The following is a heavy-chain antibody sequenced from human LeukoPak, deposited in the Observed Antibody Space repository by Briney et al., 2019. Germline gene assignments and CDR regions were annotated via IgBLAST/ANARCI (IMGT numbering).Heavy chain of an antibody. V-gene: IGHV1-18*01. CDR3: ARALYNHGWFPDYFDS. CDR2: ISAYNGNT. Sequence: ASVKVSCKASGGTFSSYAISWVRQAPGQGLEWMGWISAYNGNTNYAQKLQGRVTMTTDTSTSTAYMELRSLRSDDTAVYYCARALYNHGWFPDYFDSWGQGTLVTVSS. CDR1: GGTFSSYA. D-gene: IGHD6-19*01. J-gene: IGHJ4*02.